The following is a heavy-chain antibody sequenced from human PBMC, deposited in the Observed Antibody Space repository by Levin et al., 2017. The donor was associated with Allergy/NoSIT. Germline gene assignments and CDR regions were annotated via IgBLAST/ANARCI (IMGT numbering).Heavy chain of an antibody. J-gene: IGHJ4*02. CDR1: GGTISGGGYH. V-gene: IGHV4-31*03. D-gene: IGHD2-2*03. CDR3: AREDGSTFDF. CDR2: IYYSGST. Sequence: PSETLSLTCTVSGGTISGGGYHWTWIRQHPEKGLEWIGYIYYSGSTFYNPSLKSRLMISVDTSKNQFSLNVSSVTAADTAVYYCAREDGSTFDFWGQGALVTVAS.